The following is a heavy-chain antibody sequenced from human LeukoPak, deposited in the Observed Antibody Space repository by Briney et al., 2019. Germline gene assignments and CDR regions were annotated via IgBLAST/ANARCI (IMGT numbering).Heavy chain of an antibody. CDR2: IYYSGST. CDR1: GGSISSGGYY. D-gene: IGHD1-26*01. CDR3: ARDRRVGATGFDY. V-gene: IGHV4-31*03. Sequence: SQTLSLTCTVSGGSISSGGYYWSWIRQHPGKGLEWIGYIYYSGSTYYNPSLKSRVTISVDTSKNQFSLKLSSVTAADTAVYYCARDRRVGATGFDYWGQGTLVTVSS. J-gene: IGHJ4*02.